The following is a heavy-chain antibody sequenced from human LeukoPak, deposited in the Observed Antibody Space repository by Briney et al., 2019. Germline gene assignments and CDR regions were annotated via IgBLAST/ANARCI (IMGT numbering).Heavy chain of an antibody. CDR1: GYPISSGYY. V-gene: IGHV4-38-2*02. CDR2: IYHSGST. J-gene: IGHJ4*02. D-gene: IGHD4-17*01. Sequence: SETLSLTCTVSGYPISSGYYWGWIRQPPGKGLEWIGSIYHSGSTYYNPSLKSRVTISVDTSKNQFSLKLSSVTVADTAVYYCARGGIYGDYPTGVYWGQGTLVTVSS. CDR3: ARGGIYGDYPTGVY.